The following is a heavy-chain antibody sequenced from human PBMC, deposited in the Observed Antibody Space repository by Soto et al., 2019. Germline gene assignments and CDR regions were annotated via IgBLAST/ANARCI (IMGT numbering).Heavy chain of an antibody. CDR2: IYHSGST. D-gene: IGHD4-17*01. J-gene: IGHJ4*02. CDR1: GGSISSGDYS. CDR3: ARDYGDYALDY. Sequence: SETLSLTCAVSGGSISSGDYSWSWIRLPPGKGLEWIGYIYHSGSTYYNPSLKSRVTISVDRSKNQFSLKLSSVTAADTAVYYCARDYGDYALDYWGQGTLVTVSS. V-gene: IGHV4-30-2*01.